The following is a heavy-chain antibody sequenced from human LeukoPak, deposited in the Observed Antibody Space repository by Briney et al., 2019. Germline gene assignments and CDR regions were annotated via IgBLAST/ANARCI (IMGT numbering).Heavy chain of an antibody. Sequence: SETLSLTCTVSGGSISSYYWSWIRQPPGKGLEWIGYICYSGSTNYNPSLKSRVTISVDTSKNQFSLKLSSVTAADTAVYYCARGPQQLGPHFDYWGQGTLVTVSS. CDR1: GGSISSYY. CDR2: ICYSGST. J-gene: IGHJ4*02. CDR3: ARGPQQLGPHFDY. D-gene: IGHD6-13*01. V-gene: IGHV4-59*01.